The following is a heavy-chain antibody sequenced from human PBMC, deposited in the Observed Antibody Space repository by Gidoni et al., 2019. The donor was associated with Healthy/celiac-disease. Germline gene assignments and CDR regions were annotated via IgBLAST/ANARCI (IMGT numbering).Heavy chain of an antibody. CDR1: GGSISSYY. V-gene: IGHV4-59*01. CDR3: ARVGGSGYYHGIDY. J-gene: IGHJ4*02. D-gene: IGHD3-22*01. CDR2: IYYSGST. Sequence: QVQLQESGPGLVKLSETLSLTCTVSGGSISSYYWSWIRQPPGKGLEWIGYIYYSGSTNYNPSLKSRVTISVDTSKNQFSLKLSSVTAADTAVYYCARVGGSGYYHGIDYWGQGTLVTVSS.